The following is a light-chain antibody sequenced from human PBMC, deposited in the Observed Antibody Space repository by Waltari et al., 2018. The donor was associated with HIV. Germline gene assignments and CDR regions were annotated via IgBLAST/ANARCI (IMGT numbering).Light chain of an antibody. Sequence: QSALTQPPSASGSPGQSVTISCTGISSDVGDYNYVSWYQQHPGKAPQLRIYEVNKRRTGVPDRFSGSKSGNTASRTVSGLQAEDEADYYCSSYVGSNRVFGGGTRLTVL. CDR2: EVN. J-gene: IGLJ3*02. CDR3: SSYVGSNRV. CDR1: SSDVGDYNY. V-gene: IGLV2-8*01.